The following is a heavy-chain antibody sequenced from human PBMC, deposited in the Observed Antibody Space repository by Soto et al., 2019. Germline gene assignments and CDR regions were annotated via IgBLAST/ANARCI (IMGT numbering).Heavy chain of an antibody. J-gene: IGHJ4*02. CDR1: GYTFTSYG. V-gene: IGHV1-18*01. CDR2: ISAYNGNT. Sequence: ASVKVSCKASGYTFTSYGISWVRQAPGQGLEWMGWISAYNGNTNYAQKLQGRVTMTTDTSTSTAYMELRSLRSDDTAVYYCARGGRDWGAGGDFDYWGQGTLVTVSS. CDR3: ARGGRDWGAGGDFDY. D-gene: IGHD7-27*01.